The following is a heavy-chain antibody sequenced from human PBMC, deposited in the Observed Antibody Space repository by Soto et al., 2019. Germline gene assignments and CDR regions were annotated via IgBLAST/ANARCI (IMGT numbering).Heavy chain of an antibody. J-gene: IGHJ4*02. D-gene: IGHD2-2*01. CDR1: GFMFGDYA. V-gene: IGHV3-49*03. CDR2: IRSNTFDGTA. CDR3: TRRYCTSTSCYVGDY. Sequence: AGGSLRLSCTASGFMFGDYAMSWFRQAPGKGLEWVGFIRSNTFDGTAEYAASVKGRFIISRDDSKSIVYLQMNSLKTEDTAVYYCTRRYCTSTSCYVGDYWGPGTLVTVSS.